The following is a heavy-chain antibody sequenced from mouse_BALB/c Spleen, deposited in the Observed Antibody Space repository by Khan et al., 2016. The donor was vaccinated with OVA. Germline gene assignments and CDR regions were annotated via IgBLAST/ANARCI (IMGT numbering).Heavy chain of an antibody. J-gene: IGHJ4*01. CDR3: ARQPYYHYNILDY. CDR1: GFSLTNYG. Sequence: QVQLKESGPGLVAPSQSLSLTCTISGFSLTNYGVHWVRRPPGQGLEWLVLMWNDGSTTYNSALKSRLTISKDNSKSQVFLKINSLQTDDTAMYFCARQPYYHYNILDYWGQGTSVTVSS. D-gene: IGHD2-4*01. V-gene: IGHV2-6-1*01. CDR2: MWNDGST.